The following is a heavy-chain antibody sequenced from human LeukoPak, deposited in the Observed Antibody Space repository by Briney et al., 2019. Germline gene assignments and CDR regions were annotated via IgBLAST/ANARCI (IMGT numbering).Heavy chain of an antibody. CDR2: INHGGST. J-gene: IGHJ3*02. D-gene: IGHD1-26*01. V-gene: IGHV4-34*01. CDR1: GGSFSGYN. Sequence: PSETLSLTWAVYGGSFSGYNWSWIRQPPGKGLEWIGEINHGGSTNYNPSLMSRVTISVDMSKNQLSLKLSSVTAADTAVYHCARHKLGSPFDAFDIWGQGTMVTVSS. CDR3: ARHKLGSPFDAFDI.